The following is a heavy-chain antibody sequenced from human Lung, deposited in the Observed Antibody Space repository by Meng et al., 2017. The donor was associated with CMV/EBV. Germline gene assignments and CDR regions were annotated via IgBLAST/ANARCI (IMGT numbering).Heavy chain of an antibody. CDR1: GFTFSSYW. CDR3: ARAIVVPAAPYYYYYGMDV. V-gene: IGHV3-7*04. Sequence: GESXKISCAASGFTFSSYWMSWVRQAPGKGLEWVANIKQDGSEKYYVDSVKGRFTISRDNAKNSLYLQMNSLRAEDTAVYYCARAIVVPAAPYYYYYGMDVXGRGXTVTVSS. D-gene: IGHD2-2*01. J-gene: IGHJ6*02. CDR2: IKQDGSEK.